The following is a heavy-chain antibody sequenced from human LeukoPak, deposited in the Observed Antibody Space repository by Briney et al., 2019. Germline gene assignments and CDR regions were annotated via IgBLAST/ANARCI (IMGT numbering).Heavy chain of an antibody. Sequence: GASVKVSCKAPGYTFTSYDINWVRQPTGQGHEFMEWMNPNSGNTGYAQKFQGRVTITRNTSISTAYMELSSLRSEDTAVYYCARADVVVVVPAASYYYYYMDVWGKGTTVTVSS. D-gene: IGHD2-2*01. CDR2: MNPNSGNT. CDR3: ARADVVVVVPAASYYYYYMDV. J-gene: IGHJ6*03. CDR1: GYTFTSYD. V-gene: IGHV1-8*03.